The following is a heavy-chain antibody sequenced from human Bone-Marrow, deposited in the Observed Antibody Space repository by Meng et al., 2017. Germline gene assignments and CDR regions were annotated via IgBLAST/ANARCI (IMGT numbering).Heavy chain of an antibody. CDR3: ARDSRTYYYDSSGYTFDY. CDR1: GGSISSSNW. V-gene: IGHV4-4*02. CDR2: IYHSGST. D-gene: IGHD3-22*01. Sequence: QGRLRESAPGLVKQSGPLSLTGAVSGGSISSSNWWSWVRQPTGKGLEWIGDIYHSGSTNYNPSLKSRVTISVDKSKNQFSLKLSSVTAADTAVYYCARDSRTYYYDSSGYTFDYWGQGTLVTVSS. J-gene: IGHJ4*02.